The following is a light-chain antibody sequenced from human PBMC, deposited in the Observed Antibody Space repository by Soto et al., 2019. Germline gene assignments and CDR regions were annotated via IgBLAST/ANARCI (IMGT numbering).Light chain of an antibody. J-gene: IGKJ4*01. V-gene: IGKV3-15*01. Sequence: EIVLTQSPGTLSLSPGERATLSCRASKSVSSNLAWYQQKPGQAPRLLMYGASTRATGIPARFSGSGSGTEVTLTISSLQSEDFAIYYCQPYNNWPLTFGGGTKVDIK. CDR3: QPYNNWPLT. CDR1: KSVSSN. CDR2: GAS.